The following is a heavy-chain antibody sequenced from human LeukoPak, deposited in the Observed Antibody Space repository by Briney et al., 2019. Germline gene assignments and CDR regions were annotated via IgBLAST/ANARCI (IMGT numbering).Heavy chain of an antibody. D-gene: IGHD1-26*01. J-gene: IGHJ4*02. CDR1: GFTFSSYG. CDR3: ALNSGSGSYYSFDY. V-gene: IGHV3-30*03. Sequence: GGSLRLSCAASGFTFSSYGMHWVRQAPGKGLEWVAVISYDGSNKYYADSVKGRFTISRDNSKNTLYLQMNSLRAEDTAVYYCALNSGSGSYYSFDYWGQGTLVTVSS. CDR2: ISYDGSNK.